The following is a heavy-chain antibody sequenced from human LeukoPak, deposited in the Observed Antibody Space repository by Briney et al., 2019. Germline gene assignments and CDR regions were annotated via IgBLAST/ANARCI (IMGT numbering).Heavy chain of an antibody. CDR2: ISGSGGST. J-gene: IGHJ3*02. CDR1: GFTFSNYA. V-gene: IGHV3-23*01. CDR3: AKDKDDGFDI. Sequence: PRGSLRLSCAASGFTFSNYAMNWVRQAPGRGLEWVSAISGSGGSTYYADSVKGRFTISRDKSKNTLYLQMNSLRAEDTAVYYCAKDKDDGFDIWGQGTMVTVSS.